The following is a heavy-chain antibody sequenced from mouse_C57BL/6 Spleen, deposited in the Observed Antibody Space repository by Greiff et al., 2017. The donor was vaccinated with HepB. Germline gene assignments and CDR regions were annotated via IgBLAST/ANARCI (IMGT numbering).Heavy chain of an antibody. CDR1: GYTFTSYW. CDR3: ARDQAYDYGY. V-gene: IGHV1-64*01. D-gene: IGHD2-4*01. Sequence: VQLQQPGAELVKPGASVKLSCKASGYTFTSYWMHWVKQRPGQGLEWIGMFHPNSGSTNYNEKLKSKATLTVDKSSRTAYMQLSSLTSEDSAVYYCARDQAYDYGYWGQGTTLTGSS. J-gene: IGHJ2*01. CDR2: FHPNSGST.